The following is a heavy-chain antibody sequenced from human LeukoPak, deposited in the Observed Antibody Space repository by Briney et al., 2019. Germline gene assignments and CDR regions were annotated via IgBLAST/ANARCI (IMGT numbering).Heavy chain of an antibody. D-gene: IGHD1-26*01. J-gene: IGHJ5*02. CDR1: GFTFSNYW. V-gene: IGHV3-7*01. CDR2: IKQDGSEN. CDR3: ARDKQLGATTGSWFDP. Sequence: GGSLRLSCAASGFTFSNYWMSWVRQAPGKGLEWVAQIKQDGSENYYVDSVKGRFTISRDNAKNSLYLQLDSLRAEDTALYYRARDKQLGATTGSWFDPWGQGTLVTVSS.